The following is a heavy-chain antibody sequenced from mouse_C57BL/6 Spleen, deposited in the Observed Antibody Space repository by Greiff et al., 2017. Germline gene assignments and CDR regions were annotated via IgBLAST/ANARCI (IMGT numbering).Heavy chain of an antibody. CDR1: GYAFSSSW. Sequence: VQLQQSGPELVKPGASVKISCKASGYAFSSSWMNWVKQRPGKGLEWIGRIYPGDGDTNYNGKFKGKATLTADKSSSTAYMQLSSLTSEDSAVYFCARDDGYYYFDVWGTGTTITVSS. D-gene: IGHD2-3*01. V-gene: IGHV1-82*01. CDR3: ARDDGYYYFDV. CDR2: IYPGDGDT. J-gene: IGHJ1*03.